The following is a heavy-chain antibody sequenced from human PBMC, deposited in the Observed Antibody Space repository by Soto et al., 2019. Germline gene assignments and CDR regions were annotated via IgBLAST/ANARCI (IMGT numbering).Heavy chain of an antibody. D-gene: IGHD6-19*01. CDR2: IKSKTDGGTT. CDR1: GFTFSNAW. Sequence: GGSLRLSCAASGFTFSNAWMNWVRQAPGKGLEWVGRIKSKTDGGTTDYAAPVKGRFTISRDDSKNTLYLQMNSLKTEDTAVYYCTTDGSQFEWLVRSGFSFDYWGQGTLVTVSS. V-gene: IGHV3-15*07. J-gene: IGHJ4*02. CDR3: TTDGSQFEWLVRSGFSFDY.